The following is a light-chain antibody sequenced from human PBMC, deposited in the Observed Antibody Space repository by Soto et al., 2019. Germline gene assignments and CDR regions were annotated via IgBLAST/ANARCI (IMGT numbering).Light chain of an antibody. CDR2: AAS. CDR3: QQGNSFPYT. V-gene: IGKV1-12*01. Sequence: DIQMTQSPSTVSASVGDRVTITCQASHSVNTWLAWYQQKPGKAPKLLIYAASDLQSGVPSRFSGSGSGTEFTLTISSLQPEDFATYYCQQGNSFPYTFGQGTKVDIK. J-gene: IGKJ2*01. CDR1: HSVNTW.